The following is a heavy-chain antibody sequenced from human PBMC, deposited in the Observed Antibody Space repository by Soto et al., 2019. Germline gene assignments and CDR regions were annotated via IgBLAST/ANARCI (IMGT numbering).Heavy chain of an antibody. J-gene: IGHJ5*02. Sequence: SETLCLTCTVSGGSISSGGYYWSWIRQHPGKGLEWIGYIYYSGSTYYNPSLKSRVTISVDTSKNQFSLKLSSVTAADTAVYYCARACSSTSCYAFNWFDPWGQGTLVTVSS. CDR2: IYYSGST. D-gene: IGHD2-2*01. V-gene: IGHV4-31*03. CDR3: ARACSSTSCYAFNWFDP. CDR1: GGSISSGGYY.